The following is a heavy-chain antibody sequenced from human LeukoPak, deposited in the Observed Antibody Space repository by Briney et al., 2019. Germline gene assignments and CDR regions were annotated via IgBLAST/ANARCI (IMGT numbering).Heavy chain of an antibody. Sequence: PGGSLRLSCAASGFTFGSYAMSWVRQAPGKGLEGVSAISGSGGSTYYADSVKGRFTISRDNSKNTLYLQMNSLRAQDTAVYYCAKSEMAYDILTGPDAFDIWGQGTMVTVSS. CDR2: ISGSGGST. V-gene: IGHV3-23*01. J-gene: IGHJ3*02. CDR1: GFTFGSYA. CDR3: AKSEMAYDILTGPDAFDI. D-gene: IGHD3-9*01.